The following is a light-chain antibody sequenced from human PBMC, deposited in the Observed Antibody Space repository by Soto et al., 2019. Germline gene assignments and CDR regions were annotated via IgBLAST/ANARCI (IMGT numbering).Light chain of an antibody. V-gene: IGKV3-20*01. CDR3: QQYGSSGT. CDR1: QSVSNNY. Sequence: MVLTQSPGTRCLSPGERATLSCRASQSVSNNYLAWYQQKPGQAPRLLIYGASNRATGIPDRFSGSGSGTDFTLTISRLEPEDFAVYYCQQYGSSGTFGQGTKVDIK. J-gene: IGKJ1*01. CDR2: GAS.